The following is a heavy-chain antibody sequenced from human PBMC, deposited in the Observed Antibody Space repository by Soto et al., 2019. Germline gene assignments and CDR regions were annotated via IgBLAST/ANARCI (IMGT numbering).Heavy chain of an antibody. D-gene: IGHD2-8*01. CDR1: GDSIATTHSY. Sequence: QVQLLASGPALVKPSETLSLTCTVSGDSIATTHSYWAWIRQSPGKGLEWIGNIHYSGSTYYMPSRRNRVTLSVDTSKNQFSLRLTSVTAEDTAVYDCASHEGNGNVWPLDYWGQGILVTVPS. J-gene: IGHJ4*02. V-gene: IGHV4-39*01. CDR2: IHYSGST. CDR3: ASHEGNGNVWPLDY.